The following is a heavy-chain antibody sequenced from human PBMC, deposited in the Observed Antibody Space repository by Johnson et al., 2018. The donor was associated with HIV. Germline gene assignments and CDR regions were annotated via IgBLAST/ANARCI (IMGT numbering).Heavy chain of an antibody. Sequence: VQLVESGGGLVQPGGSLRLSCAASGLTVSSNYMSLVRQAPGKGLEWVSVLFSGGTTYYADSVNGRFTIARDNSKNTLYLQMNSLRVEDTAVYYCAKEGMGWLHHDAFDIWGQGAMVTVSS. D-gene: IGHD5-24*01. CDR2: LFSGGTT. CDR1: GLTVSSNY. J-gene: IGHJ3*02. V-gene: IGHV3-66*01. CDR3: AKEGMGWLHHDAFDI.